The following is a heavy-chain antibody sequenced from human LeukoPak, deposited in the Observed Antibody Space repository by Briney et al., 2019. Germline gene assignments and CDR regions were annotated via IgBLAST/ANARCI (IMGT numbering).Heavy chain of an antibody. J-gene: IGHJ4*02. D-gene: IGHD3-22*01. CDR3: TRDYYDSSGYYTIAN. CDR2: IRSKGYGGTT. Sequence: PGRSLRLSCTASGFTFRDYALSWVRQAPGKGLEWVGFIRSKGYGGTTEYAASAKARFTISRDDSKSIAYLQMNSLNTEDTAVYYCTRDYYDSSGYYTIANWGQGTLVTVSS. V-gene: IGHV3-49*04. CDR1: GFTFRDYA.